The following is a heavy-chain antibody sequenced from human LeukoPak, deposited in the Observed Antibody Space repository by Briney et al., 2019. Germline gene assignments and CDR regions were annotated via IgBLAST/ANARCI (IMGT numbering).Heavy chain of an antibody. CDR2: ISAYNGNT. D-gene: IGHD2-2*02. CDR1: GYSFIDYY. J-gene: IGHJ4*02. V-gene: IGHV1-18*04. CDR3: ARGCSSTSCYNDY. Sequence: ASVKVSCKTSGYSFIDYYIHWVRQAPGQGLEWMGWISAYNGNTNYAQKLQGRVTMTTDTSTSTAYMELRSLRSDDTAVYYCARGCSSTSCYNDYWGQGTLVTVSS.